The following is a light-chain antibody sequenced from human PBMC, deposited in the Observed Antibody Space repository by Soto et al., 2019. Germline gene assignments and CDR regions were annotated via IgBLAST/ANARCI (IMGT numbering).Light chain of an antibody. CDR2: KAS. V-gene: IGKV1-5*03. CDR3: QHYNSYSEA. J-gene: IGKJ1*01. Sequence: DIQMTPSPSTLSASVGDRAPITCRASQSISSWLAWYQQKPGKAPKLLIYKASGLESGVPSRFSGSGSGTEFTLTISSLQPDEFATYYCQHYNSYSEAVGQGNKVAIK. CDR1: QSISSW.